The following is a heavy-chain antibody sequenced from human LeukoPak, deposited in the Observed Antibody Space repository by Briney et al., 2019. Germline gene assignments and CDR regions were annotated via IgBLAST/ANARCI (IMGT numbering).Heavy chain of an antibody. D-gene: IGHD3-10*01. J-gene: IGHJ4*02. CDR1: GFTFDDYG. CDR2: IDWNGGST. Sequence: GGSLRLSCATSGFTFDDYGMSWVRQAPGKGLEWVSGIDWNGGSTGYADSVKGRFTISRDNAKNSLYLQMNSLRAEDTAVYYCARDSYGSGSEQFDYWGQGTLVTVSS. CDR3: ARDSYGSGSEQFDY. V-gene: IGHV3-20*04.